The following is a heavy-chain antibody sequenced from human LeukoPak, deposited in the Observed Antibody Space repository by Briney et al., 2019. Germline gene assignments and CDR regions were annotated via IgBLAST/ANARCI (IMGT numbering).Heavy chain of an antibody. CDR2: SNPNSGGT. CDR3: ARDLRVVVGFRRFDP. J-gene: IGHJ5*02. Sequence: EASVTVSCKASGYTFTGYYMHWVRQAPGQGLEWMGWSNPNSGGTNYAQKFQGRVTMTRDTSISTAYMELSRLRSDDTAVYYCARDLRVVVGFRRFDPWGQGTLVTVSS. D-gene: IGHD2-15*01. V-gene: IGHV1-2*02. CDR1: GYTFTGYY.